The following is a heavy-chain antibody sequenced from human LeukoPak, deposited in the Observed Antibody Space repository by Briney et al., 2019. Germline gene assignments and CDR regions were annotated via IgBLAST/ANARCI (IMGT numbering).Heavy chain of an antibody. CDR1: GGSISSGDYY. CDR3: ARELTVTSNWFDP. J-gene: IGHJ5*02. D-gene: IGHD4-17*01. V-gene: IGHV4-30-4*01. CDR2: IYYSGST. Sequence: KPSQTLSLTSTVSGGSISSGDYYWSWIRQPPGKGLEWIGYIYYSGSTYYNPSLKSRVTISVDTSKNQFSLKLSSVTAADTAVYYCARELTVTSNWFDPWGQGTLVTVSS.